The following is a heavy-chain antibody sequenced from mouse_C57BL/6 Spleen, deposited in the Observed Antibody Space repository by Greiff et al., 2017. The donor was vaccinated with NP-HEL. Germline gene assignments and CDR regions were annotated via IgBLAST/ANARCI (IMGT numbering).Heavy chain of an antibody. CDR3: ARSGIYYYGSPYFDY. D-gene: IGHD1-1*01. V-gene: IGHV1-64*01. Sequence: VQLQQPGAELVKPGASVKLSCKASGYTFTSYWMHWVKQRPGQGLEWIGMIHPNSGSTNYNEKFKSKATLTVDKSSSTAYMQLSSLTSEDSAVYYCARSGIYYYGSPYFDYWGQGTTLTVSS. CDR2: IHPNSGST. CDR1: GYTFTSYW. J-gene: IGHJ2*01.